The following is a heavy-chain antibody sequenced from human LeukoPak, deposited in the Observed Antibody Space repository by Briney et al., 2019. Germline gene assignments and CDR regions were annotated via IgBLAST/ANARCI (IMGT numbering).Heavy chain of an antibody. V-gene: IGHV4-39*07. CDR2: IYYSGST. D-gene: IGHD1-7*01. Sequence: SETLSLTCTVSGGSISSSSYYWGWIRQPPGKGLEGIGSIYYSGSTYYNPSLKSRVTISVDTSKNQFSLKLSSVTAADTAVYYCARARQYNWNYVSAFDIWGQGTMVTVSS. CDR3: ARARQYNWNYVSAFDI. CDR1: GGSISSSSYY. J-gene: IGHJ3*02.